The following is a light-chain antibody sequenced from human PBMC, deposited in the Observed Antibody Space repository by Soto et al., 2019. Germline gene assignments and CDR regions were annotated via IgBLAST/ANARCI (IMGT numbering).Light chain of an antibody. V-gene: IGKV4-1*01. Sequence: DIVMTQSPDSPAVSLGERATINCKSSQSVLYSSNNKNYLAWYQQKPGQPPKLLIYWASTRESGVPDRFSGSGSGTDLTLTISSLQAEDVAVYYCQQYYSTPWTFGQGTKVEIK. CDR2: WAS. CDR3: QQYYSTPWT. CDR1: QSVLYSSNNKNY. J-gene: IGKJ1*01.